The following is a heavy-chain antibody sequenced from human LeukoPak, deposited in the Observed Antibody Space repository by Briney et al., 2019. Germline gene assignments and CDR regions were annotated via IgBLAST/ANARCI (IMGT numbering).Heavy chain of an antibody. D-gene: IGHD5-12*01. CDR2: IHYSGST. CDR1: GGSISRNTHY. V-gene: IGHV4-39*07. Sequence: SETLSLTCSVSGGSISRNTHYCGWIRQPPGKGLEWIGSIHYSGSTYYNPSLKSRVTISLDTSKNQFSLKLSSVTAADTAVYYCARDRYIVDTFNGDYHYYMDVWGKGITVTISS. CDR3: ARDRYIVDTFNGDYHYYMDV. J-gene: IGHJ6*03.